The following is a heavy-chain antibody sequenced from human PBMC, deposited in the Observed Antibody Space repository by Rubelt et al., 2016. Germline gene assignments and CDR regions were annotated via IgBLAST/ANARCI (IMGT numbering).Heavy chain of an antibody. V-gene: IGHV4-39*02. J-gene: IGHJ4*02. CDR2: FSYRGST. CDR1: GGSISSSSFY. CDR3: ATRRVRGTYFDH. Sequence: QVQLQQWGAGLLKPSETLSLTCTVSGGSISSSSFYWSWIRQPPGKGLEWIGSFSYRGSTYYNPSLKSRVTISAATSRKHVSLRLRSVTAAETAIIDCATRRVRGTYFDHWGQGTLVTVSS. D-gene: IGHD3-10*01.